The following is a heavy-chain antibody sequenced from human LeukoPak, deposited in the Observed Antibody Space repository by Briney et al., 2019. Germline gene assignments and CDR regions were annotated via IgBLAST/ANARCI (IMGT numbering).Heavy chain of an antibody. V-gene: IGHV1-2*02. D-gene: IGHD1-26*01. CDR1: GYTFTGYY. Sequence: ASVKVSCKASGYTFTGYYMNWVRQAPGQGIEWMGWINPNSGGTNYAQKFQGRVTMTRDTSISTAYMELSRLRSEDTAVYYCARDMWELTYYYYYMDVWGKGTTVTVSS. CDR3: ARDMWELTYYYYYMDV. J-gene: IGHJ6*03. CDR2: INPNSGGT.